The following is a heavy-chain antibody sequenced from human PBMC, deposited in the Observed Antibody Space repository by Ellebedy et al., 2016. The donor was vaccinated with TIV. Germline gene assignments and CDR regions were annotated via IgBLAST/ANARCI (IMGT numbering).Heavy chain of an antibody. V-gene: IGHV3-30*18. CDR3: AKGGYCSGGSCYGFAAFDY. J-gene: IGHJ4*02. CDR1: GFTFSSYG. CDR2: ISYDGSDK. D-gene: IGHD2-15*01. Sequence: GGSLRLSCAASGFTFSSYGMHWVRQAPGKGLEWVAFISYDGSDKYYADSLKGRFTISRDNSKNTLYLQMNSLRAEDTAVYYCAKGGYCSGGSCYGFAAFDYWGQGTLVTVSS.